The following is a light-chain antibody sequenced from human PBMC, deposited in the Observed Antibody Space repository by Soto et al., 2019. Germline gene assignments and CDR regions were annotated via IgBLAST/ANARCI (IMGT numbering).Light chain of an antibody. CDR1: QSVSSN. CDR2: GAS. V-gene: IGKV3-15*01. CDR3: QQYSNWPRT. J-gene: IGKJ1*01. Sequence: EIVRTQSRATLSVSPGERATLSCGASQSVSSNLAWYQQKPGQAPWLLIYGASTRATGIPARFSGSGSGTECTITIRRLQSEDSAVYYCQQYSNWPRTLGQGNKVEIK.